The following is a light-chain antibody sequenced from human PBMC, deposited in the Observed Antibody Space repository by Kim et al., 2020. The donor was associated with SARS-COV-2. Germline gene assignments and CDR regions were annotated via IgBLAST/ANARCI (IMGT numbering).Light chain of an antibody. CDR1: KLGDRY. CDR3: QAWDSSAVWV. V-gene: IGLV3-1*01. CDR2: QDS. Sequence: SYELTQPPSVSVSPGQTAIITCSGDKLGDRYVCWYQQKPGQSPVVVISQDSKRPSGIPERFSGSNSGNTATLTISGTQAMDEADYYCQAWDSSAVWVFGG. J-gene: IGLJ3*02.